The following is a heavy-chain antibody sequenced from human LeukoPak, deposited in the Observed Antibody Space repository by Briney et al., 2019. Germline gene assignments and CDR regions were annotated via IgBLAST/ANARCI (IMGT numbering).Heavy chain of an antibody. D-gene: IGHD2-2*01. J-gene: IGHJ6*03. CDR2: LNPNSSGT. V-gene: IGHV1-2*02. CDR3: AREFGPSPYYYYYMDV. Sequence: ASVQVPCQASGYTFTGYYMHWVRQAPGQGLEWRGWLNPNSSGTNYAQKFQGRVTMTRDTSISTAYMELSRLRSDDTAVYYCAREFGPSPYYYYYMDVWGKGTTVTISS. CDR1: GYTFTGYY.